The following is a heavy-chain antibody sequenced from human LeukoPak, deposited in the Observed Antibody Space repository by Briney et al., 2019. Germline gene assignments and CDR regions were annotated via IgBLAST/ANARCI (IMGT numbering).Heavy chain of an antibody. Sequence: SETLPLTCAVYGGSFSGYYWSWIRQPPGKGLEWIGEINHSGSTNYNPSLKSRVTISVDTSKNQFSLKLSSVTAADTAVYYCARHRLTYYYGSGSYPNIYFDYWGQGTLVTVSS. D-gene: IGHD3-10*01. V-gene: IGHV4-34*01. CDR1: GGSFSGYY. CDR3: ARHRLTYYYGSGSYPNIYFDY. J-gene: IGHJ4*02. CDR2: INHSGST.